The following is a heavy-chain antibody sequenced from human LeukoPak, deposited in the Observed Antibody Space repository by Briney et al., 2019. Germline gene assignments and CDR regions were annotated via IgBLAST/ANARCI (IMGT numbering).Heavy chain of an antibody. CDR2: INPSGGST. D-gene: IGHD3-22*01. CDR1: GYTFTSYY. CDR3: ARDLDPKDYDSSGYST. J-gene: IGHJ5*02. Sequence: ASVKVSCKASGYTFTSYYMHWVRQAPGQGLEWMGIINPSGGSTSYAQKFQGRVTMTRDTSTSTVYMELSSLRSVDTAVYYCARDLDPKDYDSSGYSTWGQGTLVTVSS. V-gene: IGHV1-46*01.